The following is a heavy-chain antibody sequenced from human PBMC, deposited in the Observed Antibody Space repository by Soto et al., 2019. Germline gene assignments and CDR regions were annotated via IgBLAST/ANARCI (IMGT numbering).Heavy chain of an antibody. CDR1: GDSISSSSSY. CDR3: ARDKITGLFDY. Sequence: PSETLSLTCTVSGDSISSSSSYWGWIRQPPGKGLEWIGTIYNSGTTYYNPSLKSRVTISVDTSKNQFSLKLTSVTAADTAVYYCARDKITGLFDYWGQGTLVTVSS. CDR2: IYNSGTT. J-gene: IGHJ4*02. D-gene: IGHD2-8*02. V-gene: IGHV4-39*07.